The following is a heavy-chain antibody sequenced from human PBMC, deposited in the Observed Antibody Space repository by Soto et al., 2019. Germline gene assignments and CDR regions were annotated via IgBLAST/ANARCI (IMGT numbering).Heavy chain of an antibody. CDR2: TYYRSKWYN. CDR3: ARELGDLDGSAKLYYFDY. Sequence: KQSQTLSLTCAISGASVSSNSAAWNWIRQSPSRGLEWLGRTYYRSKWYNDYAVSVKSRITINPDTSKNQFSLQLNSVTPEDTAVYYCARELGDLDGSAKLYYFDYWGQGTLVTVSS. CDR1: GASVSSNSAA. D-gene: IGHD2-15*01. V-gene: IGHV6-1*01. J-gene: IGHJ4*02.